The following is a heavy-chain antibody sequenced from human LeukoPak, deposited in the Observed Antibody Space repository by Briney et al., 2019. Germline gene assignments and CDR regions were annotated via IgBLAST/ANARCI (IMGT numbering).Heavy chain of an antibody. CDR2: IYYSGST. CDR3: ARVIVGDYVGGTRYFDY. D-gene: IGHD4-17*01. V-gene: IGHV4-59*01. CDR1: GGSISSYY. Sequence: SETLSLTCTVSGGSISSYYWSWIRQPPGKGLEWIGYIYYSGSTNYDPSLKSRVTISVDTSKNQFSLKLSSVTAADTAVCYCARVIVGDYVGGTRYFDYWGQGTLVTVSS. J-gene: IGHJ4*02.